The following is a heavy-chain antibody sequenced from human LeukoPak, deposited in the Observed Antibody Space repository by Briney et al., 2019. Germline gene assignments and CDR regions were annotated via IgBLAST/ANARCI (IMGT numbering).Heavy chain of an antibody. V-gene: IGHV3-23*01. CDR1: GFTFSSYA. Sequence: GGSLRLSFAASGFTFSSYAMTWVRQAPGKGLEWVSTFSSSGGSTYYADSVKGRFTISRDSSKNTLFLQMNSLRAEDTAVYYCAKYCSGGNCYSGLYWGQGTLVTVSS. CDR3: AKYCSGGNCYSGLY. J-gene: IGHJ4*02. CDR2: FSSSGGST. D-gene: IGHD2-15*01.